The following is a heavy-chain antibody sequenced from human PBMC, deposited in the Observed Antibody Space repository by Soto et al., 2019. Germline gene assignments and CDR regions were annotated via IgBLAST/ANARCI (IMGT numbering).Heavy chain of an antibody. D-gene: IGHD2-8*01. CDR1: GFTFSSYS. Sequence: GGSLRLSCAASGFTFSSYSMNWVRQAPGKGLEWVSSISSSANGAGTVHADSVKGRFTTSKDNSKNTLYLQMNSLRVEDTAVYYCARIAATNGLDYWGQGTLVTVSS. J-gene: IGHJ4*02. CDR3: ARIAATNGLDY. V-gene: IGHV3-21*04. CDR2: ISSSANGAGT.